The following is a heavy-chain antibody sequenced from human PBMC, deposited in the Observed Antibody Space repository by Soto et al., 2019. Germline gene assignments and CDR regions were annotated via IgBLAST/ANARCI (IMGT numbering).Heavy chain of an antibody. J-gene: IGHJ5*02. CDR2: IYYSGST. CDR1: GGSVSSGSYY. D-gene: IGHD3-3*02. V-gene: IGHV4-61*01. CDR3: ASPKIAFYNWFDP. Sequence: SETLSLTCTVSGGSVSSGSYYWSWIRQPPGKELEWIGCIYYSGSTYYNPSLKSRVTISVDTSKNQFSLKLSSVTAADTAVYYCASPKIAFYNWFDPWGQGTLVTVSS.